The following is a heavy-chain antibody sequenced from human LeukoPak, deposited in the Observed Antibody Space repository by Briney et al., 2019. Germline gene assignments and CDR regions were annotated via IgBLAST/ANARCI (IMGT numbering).Heavy chain of an antibody. CDR3: AKAYSGSYSVDY. J-gene: IGHJ4*02. V-gene: IGHV3-23*01. CDR1: GFTFSSYA. CDR2: ISGSGGST. D-gene: IGHD1-26*01. Sequence: GGSLRLSCAASGFTFSSYAMSWVRQAPGKGLEWVSAISGSGGSTYYADSVKGRFTISRDNSKNTLYLQMNSLRAEDTAVYYRAKAYSGSYSVDYWGQGTLVTVSS.